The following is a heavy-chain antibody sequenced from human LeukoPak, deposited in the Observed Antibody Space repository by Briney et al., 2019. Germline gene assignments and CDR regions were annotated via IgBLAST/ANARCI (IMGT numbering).Heavy chain of an antibody. CDR2: IIPILGIA. V-gene: IGHV1-69*04. CDR1: VGTFSIYT. J-gene: IGHJ4*01. Sequence: SVKVSSNESVGTFSIYTSCWGREAPGQGLEWMGRIIPILGIANYAQKFQGRVTITADKSTSTAYMELSSLTSAETGVYYGLRDRSTLLGYGEYLGQGTLVTVSS. CDR3: LRDRSTLLGYGEY. D-gene: IGHD5-12*01.